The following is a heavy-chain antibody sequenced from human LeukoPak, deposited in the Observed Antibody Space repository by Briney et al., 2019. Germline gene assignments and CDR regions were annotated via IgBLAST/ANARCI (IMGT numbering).Heavy chain of an antibody. V-gene: IGHV4-38-2*01. CDR3: ARTSSGWPNFDY. J-gene: IGHJ4*02. CDR1: GYSISSGYY. D-gene: IGHD6-19*01. CDR2: IYHSGST. Sequence: SETLSLTCAVSGYSISSGYYWGWIRQPPGKGLEWIGSIYHSGSTYYNPSLKSRVTISVDTSKNQFSLKLSSVTAADTAVYYCARTSSGWPNFDYWGQGTLVTVSS.